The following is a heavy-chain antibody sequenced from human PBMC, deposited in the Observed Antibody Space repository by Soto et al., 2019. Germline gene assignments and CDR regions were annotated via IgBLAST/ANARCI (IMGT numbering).Heavy chain of an antibody. CDR1: GGSISSYY. J-gene: IGHJ5*02. V-gene: IGHV4-59*08. Sequence: SETLSLTCTVSGGSISSYYWSWIRQPPGKGLEWIGYIYYSGSTNYNPSLKSRVTISVDTSKNQFSLKLSSVTAADTAVYYCARAKAPLYSSSWYWFDPSGQATLVTVSS. CDR2: IYYSGST. CDR3: ARAKAPLYSSSWYWFDP. D-gene: IGHD6-13*01.